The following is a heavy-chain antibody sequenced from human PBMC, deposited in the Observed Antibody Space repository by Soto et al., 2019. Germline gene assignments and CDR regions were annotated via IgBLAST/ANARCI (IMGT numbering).Heavy chain of an antibody. D-gene: IGHD3-16*02. V-gene: IGHV3-30-3*01. Sequence: QVQLVESGGGVVQPGRSLRLSCAASGFTFSSYAMHWVRQAPGKGLEWVAVISYDGSNKYYADSVKGRFTISRDNSKNTLYLQMNSLRAEDTDVYYCARLGELSLWGFWDYWGQGTLVTVSS. CDR1: GFTFSSYA. CDR3: ARLGELSLWGFWDY. J-gene: IGHJ4*02. CDR2: ISYDGSNK.